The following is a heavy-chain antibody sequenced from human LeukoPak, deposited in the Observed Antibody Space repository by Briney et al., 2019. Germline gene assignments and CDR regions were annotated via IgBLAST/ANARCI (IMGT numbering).Heavy chain of an antibody. J-gene: IGHJ6*03. Sequence: SETLSLTCSVSNGSFSTYYWGWIRQPPGKRLEWIGYIFSSESSNTNYNPSLNGRVTISVDTSKNQLSLTLNSVTAADTAVYYCARAGDGYYYYYYMDVRGKGTTVTVSS. CDR3: ARAGDGYYYYYYMDV. CDR1: NGSFSTYY. D-gene: IGHD5-24*01. V-gene: IGHV4-59*08. CDR2: IFSSESSNT.